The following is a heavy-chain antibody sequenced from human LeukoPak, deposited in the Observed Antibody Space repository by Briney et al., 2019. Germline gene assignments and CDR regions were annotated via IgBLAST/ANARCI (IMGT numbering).Heavy chain of an antibody. D-gene: IGHD1-26*01. CDR1: GGSINCYY. CDR2: VYFTGST. Sequence: SETLSLTCTVSGGSINCYYWSWIRQPPGKGLEWIGYVYFTGSTAYSPSLKSRVTVSVDASKYQFSLMLRSVTAADTAVYFCARHYVTGSYCFDSWGQGTLVAVAS. V-gene: IGHV4-59*08. CDR3: ARHYVTGSYCFDS. J-gene: IGHJ4*02.